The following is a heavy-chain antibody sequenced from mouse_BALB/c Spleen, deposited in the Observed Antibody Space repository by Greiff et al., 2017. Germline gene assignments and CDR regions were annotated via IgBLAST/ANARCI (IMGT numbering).Heavy chain of an antibody. Sequence: QVQLQQSGAELVRPGASVKLSCKASGYTFTSYWINWVKQRPGQGLEWIGNIYPSDSYTNYNQKFKDKATLTVDKSSSTAYMQLGGPASEDSAVYYCTRDGWFAYWGQGTLVTVSA. D-gene: IGHD1-1*01. CDR2: IYPSDSYT. CDR3: TRDGWFAY. J-gene: IGHJ3*01. CDR1: GYTFTSYW. V-gene: IGHV1-61*01.